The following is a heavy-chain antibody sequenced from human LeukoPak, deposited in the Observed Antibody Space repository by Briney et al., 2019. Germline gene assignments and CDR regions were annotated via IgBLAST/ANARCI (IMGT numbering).Heavy chain of an antibody. CDR3: ARVPGNQNYFDY. CDR2: ISNSGSYT. V-gene: IGHV3-11*05. Sequence: PGGSLRLSCAASGFSFSDNYMSWIRQAPGKGLEWVSYISNSGSYTYYADSVKGRFTISRDNSKNTLYLQMNSLRAEDTAVYYCARVPGNQNYFDYWGQGTLVTVSS. D-gene: IGHD1-26*01. CDR1: GFSFSDNY. J-gene: IGHJ4*02.